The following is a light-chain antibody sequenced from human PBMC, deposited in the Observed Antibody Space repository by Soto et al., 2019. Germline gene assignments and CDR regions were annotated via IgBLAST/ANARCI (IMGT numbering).Light chain of an antibody. J-gene: IGKJ5*01. CDR1: QSVSSN. V-gene: IGKV3-15*01. Sequence: EIVMTQSPATLSLSPGERAALSCRASQSVSSNLAWYKQKPGQAPRLLIYGASTRATGIPARFSGRGSGTEFTLTISSLRSEYFEVYYCQQYNNSPLTFGQGTRLEIK. CDR2: GAS. CDR3: QQYNNSPLT.